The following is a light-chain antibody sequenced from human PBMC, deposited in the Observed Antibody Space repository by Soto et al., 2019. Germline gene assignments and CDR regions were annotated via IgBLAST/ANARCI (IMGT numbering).Light chain of an antibody. V-gene: IGLV1-44*01. J-gene: IGLJ3*02. CDR2: NNN. Sequence: QSVLTQTPSASGTPGQTVTISCSGSRSNIGNNAVSWYQQFPGTAPKLLIYNNNQLPSGVPDRSSGSKSGTSVSLAISGLQSADEGDYYCATWDDSLNARGVFGGGTKLTV. CDR3: ATWDDSLNARGV. CDR1: RSNIGNNA.